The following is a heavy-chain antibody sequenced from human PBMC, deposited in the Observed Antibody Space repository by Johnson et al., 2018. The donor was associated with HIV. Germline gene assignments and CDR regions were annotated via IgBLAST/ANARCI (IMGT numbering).Heavy chain of an antibody. CDR3: ARERSLNEYSSSWDAFDI. Sequence: QVQLVESGGGVVQPGKSLRLSCAASGFTFSYYGMHWVRQAPGKGLEWVAVISYDGSNKYYADSVKGRFTISRDNSKNTLYLQMNSLRAEDTAVYYCARERSLNEYSSSWDAFDIWGQGTMVTVSS. CDR1: GFTFSYYG. CDR2: ISYDGSNK. V-gene: IGHV3-30*19. D-gene: IGHD6-6*01. J-gene: IGHJ3*02.